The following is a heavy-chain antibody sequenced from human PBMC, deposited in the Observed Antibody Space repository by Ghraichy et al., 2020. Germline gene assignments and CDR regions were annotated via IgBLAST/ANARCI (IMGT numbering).Heavy chain of an antibody. D-gene: IGHD2-2*02. CDR3: ARDRFFSRYCSSTSCYRGDYYYYGMDV. CDR1: GGSISSYY. Sequence: SETLSLTCTVSGGSISSYYWSWIRQPAGKGLEWIGRIYTSGSTNYNPSLKSRVTMSVDTSKNQFSLKLSSVTAADTAVYYCARDRFFSRYCSSTSCYRGDYYYYGMDVWGQGTTVTVSS. CDR2: IYTSGST. J-gene: IGHJ6*02. V-gene: IGHV4-4*07.